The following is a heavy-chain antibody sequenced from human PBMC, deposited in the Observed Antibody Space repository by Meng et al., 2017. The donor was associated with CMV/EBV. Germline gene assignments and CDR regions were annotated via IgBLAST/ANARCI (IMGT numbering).Heavy chain of an antibody. CDR1: GFTFSSYE. CDR2: ISSSGSTI. CDR3: ARGYCSGGSCRNWFDP. J-gene: IGHJ5*02. D-gene: IGHD2-15*01. Sequence: GGSLRLSCAASGFTFSSYEMNWVRQAPGKGLEWVSYISSSGSTIYYADSVKGRFTISRDNAKNSLYLQMNSLRAEDTAVYYCARGYCSGGSCRNWFDPWGQGTLVTVSS. V-gene: IGHV3-48*03.